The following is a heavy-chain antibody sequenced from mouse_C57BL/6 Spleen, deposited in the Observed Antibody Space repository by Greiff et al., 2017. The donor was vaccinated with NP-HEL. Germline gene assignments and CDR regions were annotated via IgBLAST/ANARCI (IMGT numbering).Heavy chain of an antibody. CDR1: GYTFTSYW. J-gene: IGHJ2*01. V-gene: IGHV1-64*01. CDR2: IHPNSGST. D-gene: IGHD1-1*01. Sequence: QVQLQQPGAELVKPGASVKLSCKASGYTFTSYWMHWVKQRPGQGLEWIGMIHPNSGSTNYNEKFKSKATLTVDKSSSTAYMQLSSLTSEDSAVYYCARERDYGSLDYWGQGTTLTVSS. CDR3: ARERDYGSLDY.